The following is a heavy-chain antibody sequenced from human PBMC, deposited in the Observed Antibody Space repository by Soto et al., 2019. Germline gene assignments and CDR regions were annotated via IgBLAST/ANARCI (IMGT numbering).Heavy chain of an antibody. V-gene: IGHV1-69*01. D-gene: IGHD6-6*01. J-gene: IGHJ6*02. CDR3: ARTDGRHSSSWNYYYYGMDV. CDR2: IIPIFGTA. CDR1: GGTFSSYA. Sequence: QVQLVQSGAEVKKPGSSVKVSCKASGGTFSSYAISWVRQAPGQGLEWMGGIIPIFGTANYAQKFQGRVTITADESTSTAYMELSSLRSEDTAVYYCARTDGRHSSSWNYYYYGMDVWGQGTTVTVSS.